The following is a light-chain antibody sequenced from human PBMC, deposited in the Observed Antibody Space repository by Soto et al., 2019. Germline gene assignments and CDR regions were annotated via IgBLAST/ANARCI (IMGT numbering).Light chain of an antibody. CDR3: QQSYSSLRYT. V-gene: IGKV1-39*01. J-gene: IGKJ2*01. Sequence: DIPMTQSPSSLSASVGDRVTITCRASQSISNYLNWYQQKPGKAPKLLIYAASSLQSGVPSRFSGSGSGTDFTLTISSLQPEDFATYYCQQSYSSLRYTFGQGTRLEIK. CDR1: QSISNY. CDR2: AAS.